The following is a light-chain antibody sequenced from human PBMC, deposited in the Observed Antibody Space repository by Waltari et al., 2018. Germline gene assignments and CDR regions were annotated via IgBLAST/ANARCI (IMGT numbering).Light chain of an antibody. J-gene: IGLJ3*02. Sequence: QSVLTQTLPASGTPGQTVPIPCSGSSSNIGSNPVNWYQQLPGTAPKLLIYRDNQRPSGVPDRFSGSKSGTSASLAISGLQSDDEADYYCAAWDDSLNGLVFGGGTQLTVL. V-gene: IGLV1-44*01. CDR2: RDN. CDR1: SSNIGSNP. CDR3: AAWDDSLNGLV.